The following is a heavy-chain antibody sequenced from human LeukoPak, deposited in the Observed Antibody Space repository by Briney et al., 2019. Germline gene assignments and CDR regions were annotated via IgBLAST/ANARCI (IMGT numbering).Heavy chain of an antibody. V-gene: IGHV1-2*02. CDR1: GYTFTGYY. Sequence: VASVKVSCKASGYTFTGYYMHWVRQAPGQGLEWMGWINPNSGGTNYAQKFQGRVTMTRDTSISTAYMKLSRLRSDDTAVYYCARSPLGIAAVDYWGQGTLVTVSS. J-gene: IGHJ4*02. CDR3: ARSPLGIAAVDY. D-gene: IGHD6-13*01. CDR2: INPNSGGT.